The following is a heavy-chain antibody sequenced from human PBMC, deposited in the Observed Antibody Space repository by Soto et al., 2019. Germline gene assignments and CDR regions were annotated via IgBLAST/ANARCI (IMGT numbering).Heavy chain of an antibody. CDR2: IYWDDDK. CDR1: GFSLTTSGVG. Sequence: QITLNESGPTVVRPTETLTLTCRFSGFSLTTSGVGVGWIRQSPGKAPEWLALIYWDDDKRYSASLKSRLTITKDTSKNQVLPTVSDLHPTDTATYYCAHRVLRTVFGLVTTTAIYFDFWGQGTPVAVSS. V-gene: IGHV2-5*02. D-gene: IGHD3-3*01. CDR3: AHRVLRTVFGLVTTTAIYFDF. J-gene: IGHJ4*02.